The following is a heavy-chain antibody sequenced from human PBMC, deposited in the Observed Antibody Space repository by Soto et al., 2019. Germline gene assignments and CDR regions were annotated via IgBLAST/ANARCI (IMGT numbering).Heavy chain of an antibody. D-gene: IGHD3-22*01. CDR2: IIPIFGTA. CDR3: ARARYYYDSSGYYGYYYYYGMDV. V-gene: IGHV1-69*01. CDR1: GGTFSSYA. J-gene: IGHJ6*02. Sequence: QVQLVQSGAEVKKPGSSVKVSCKASGGTFSSYAISWVRQAPGQGLEWMGGIIPIFGTANYAQKFQGRVTITADESTSTAYMELSSLTSEDTAVYYCARARYYYDSSGYYGYYYYYGMDVWGQGTTVTVSS.